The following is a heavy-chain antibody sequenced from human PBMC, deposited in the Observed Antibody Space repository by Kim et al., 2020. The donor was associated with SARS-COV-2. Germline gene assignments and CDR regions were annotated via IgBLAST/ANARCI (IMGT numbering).Heavy chain of an antibody. V-gene: IGHV3-23*01. D-gene: IGHD3-16*01. Sequence: GGSLRLSCAASGFTFSSYAMSWVRQAPGKGLEWVSAISGSGGSTYYADSVKGRFTISRDNSKNTLYLQLNSLRAEDTAVYYCAKDSVGGNYFDYWGQGTLVTVSS. CDR3: AKDSVGGNYFDY. J-gene: IGHJ4*02. CDR2: ISGSGGST. CDR1: GFTFSSYA.